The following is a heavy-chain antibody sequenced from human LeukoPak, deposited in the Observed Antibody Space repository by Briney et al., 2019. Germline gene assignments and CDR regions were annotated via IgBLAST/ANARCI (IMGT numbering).Heavy chain of an antibody. CDR3: VKGPSGDSSGYYTRLFDY. CDR2: ISGDGGST. D-gene: IGHD3-22*01. V-gene: IGHV3-64D*06. J-gene: IGHJ4*02. CDR1: GFTFSSYA. Sequence: GGSLRLSCSASGFTFSSYAMRWVRQAPGKGLEFVSAISGDGGSTYYADSVKARFTISRDNSKNKLYLQMSSLRPEDTAVYYCVKGPSGDSSGYYTRLFDYWGQGTLVTVSS.